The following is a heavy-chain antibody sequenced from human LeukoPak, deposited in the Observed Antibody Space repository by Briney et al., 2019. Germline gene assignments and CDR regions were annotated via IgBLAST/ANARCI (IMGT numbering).Heavy chain of an antibody. CDR1: GGSISGRRYY. CDR3: ARDLLSGYYGMDV. V-gene: IGHV4-61*01. D-gene: IGHD2-15*01. CDR2: IYYSGST. J-gene: IGHJ6*02. Sequence: PSETLSLTCSVSGGSISGRRYYWSWIRQPPGKGLEWIGYIYYSGSTNYNPSLKSRVTISVDTSKNQFSLKLSSVTAADTAVYYCARDLLSGYYGMDVWGQGTTVTVSS.